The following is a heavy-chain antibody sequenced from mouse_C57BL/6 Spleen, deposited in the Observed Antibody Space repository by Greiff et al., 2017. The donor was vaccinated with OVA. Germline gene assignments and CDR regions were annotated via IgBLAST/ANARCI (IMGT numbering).Heavy chain of an antibody. V-gene: IGHV6-3*01. D-gene: IGHD1-1*01. J-gene: IGHJ2*01. CDR3: TGRGSNYSGY. Sequence: DVMLVESGGGLVQPGGSMKLSCVASGFTFSNYWMNWVRQSPEKGLEWVAQIRLKSDNYATHYAESVKGRFTISRDDSKSIVYLQMNNLRAEDTGIYCCTGRGSNYSGYWGQGTTLTVSS. CDR2: IRLKSDNYAT. CDR1: GFTFSNYW.